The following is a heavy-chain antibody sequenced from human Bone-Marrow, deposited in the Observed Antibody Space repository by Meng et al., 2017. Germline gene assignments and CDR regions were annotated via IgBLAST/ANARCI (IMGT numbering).Heavy chain of an antibody. D-gene: IGHD1-26*01. Sequence: QGRLVESGGGLVKPGGSLRVSCSASGFTFSAHYMSWIRQAPGRGLEWVSYISGSGNTIYYADSVKGRFTISRDNADNSLFLQMTSLRAEDTAVYYCARDSSGAYDYWGQGTLVTVSS. J-gene: IGHJ4*02. V-gene: IGHV3-11*01. CDR1: GFTFSAHY. CDR3: ARDSSGAYDY. CDR2: ISGSGNTI.